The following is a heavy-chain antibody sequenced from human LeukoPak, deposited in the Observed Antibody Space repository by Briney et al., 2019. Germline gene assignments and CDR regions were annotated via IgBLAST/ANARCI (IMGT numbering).Heavy chain of an antibody. V-gene: IGHV3-11*06. CDR3: ATATATDSSSPDY. CDR2: MSSSGTYT. J-gene: IGHJ4*02. Sequence: GGSLRLSCAASGFTFGDYYMSWIRQAPGKGLEWVSYMSSSGTYTNYADSVKGRFTISRDNAKNSLYLQMNSLRAEDTAVYYCATATATDSSSPDYWGQGTLVTVSS. CDR1: GFTFGDYY. D-gene: IGHD2-21*01.